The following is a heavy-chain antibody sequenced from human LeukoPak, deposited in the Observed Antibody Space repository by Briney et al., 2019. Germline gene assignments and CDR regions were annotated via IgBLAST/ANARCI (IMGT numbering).Heavy chain of an antibody. V-gene: IGHV4-34*01. J-gene: IGHJ3*02. CDR2: INHSGST. CDR3: ARGPYSYDSSGAFDI. CDR1: GGSFSGYY. D-gene: IGHD3-22*01. Sequence: SETLSPTCAVYGGSFSGYYWSWIRQPPGKGLEWIGEINHSGSTNYNPSLKSRVTISVDTSKNQFSLKLSSVTAADTAVYFCARGPYSYDSSGAFDIWGQGTMVTASS.